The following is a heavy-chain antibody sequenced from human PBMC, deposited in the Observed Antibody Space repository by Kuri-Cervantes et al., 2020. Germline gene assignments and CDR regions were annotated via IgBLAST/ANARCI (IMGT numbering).Heavy chain of an antibody. Sequence: GGSLRLSCAASGFTFSSYGMHWVRQAPGKGLEWVAVIWYDGSNKYYADSVKGRFTISRDNAKNSLYLQMNSLRAEDTAVYYCASGCSSTSCPKYYYGMDVWGKGATVTVSS. CDR2: IWYDGSNK. J-gene: IGHJ6*04. V-gene: IGHV3-33*03. CDR1: GFTFSSYG. D-gene: IGHD2-2*01. CDR3: ASGCSSTSCPKYYYGMDV.